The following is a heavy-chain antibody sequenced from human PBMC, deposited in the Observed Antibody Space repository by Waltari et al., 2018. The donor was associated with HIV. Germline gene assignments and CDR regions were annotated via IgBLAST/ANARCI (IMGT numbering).Heavy chain of an antibody. CDR3: ARGYCSSTSCYYGMDV. D-gene: IGHD2-2*01. V-gene: IGHV1-69*04. J-gene: IGHJ6*02. CDR1: GGTFSSYA. Sequence: QVQLVQSGAEVKKPGSSVKVSCKASGGTFSSYAISWVRQAPGQGLEWMGRIIPILGIANYAQKFQGRVTITADKSTSTAYMELSSLRSEDTAVYYCARGYCSSTSCYYGMDVWGQGTTVTVSS. CDR2: IIPILGIA.